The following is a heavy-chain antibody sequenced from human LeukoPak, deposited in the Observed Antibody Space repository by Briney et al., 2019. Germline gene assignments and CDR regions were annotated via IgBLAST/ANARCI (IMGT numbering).Heavy chain of an antibody. CDR2: IYHSGST. CDR1: GGSISSGGYS. J-gene: IGHJ4*02. V-gene: IGHV4-30-2*01. Sequence: PSETLSLTCAVSGGSISSGGYSWSWIRQPPGKGLEWIGYIYHSGSTYYNPSLKSRVTISVDTSKNQFSLKLSSVTAADTAVYYCASWVVGARTDTTDDYWGQGTLVTISS. CDR3: ASWVVGARTDTTDDY. D-gene: IGHD1-26*01.